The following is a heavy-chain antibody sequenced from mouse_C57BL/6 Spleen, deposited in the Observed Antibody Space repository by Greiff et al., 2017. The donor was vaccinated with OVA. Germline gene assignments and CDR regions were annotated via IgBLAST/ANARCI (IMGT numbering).Heavy chain of an antibody. Sequence: QVQLQQPGAELVKPGASVKLSCKASGYTFTSYWMQWVKQRPGQGLEWIGEIDTSDSYTNYNQKFQGKATLTVDKSSSTAYMQLSSLTSEDSAVYYCAGYYGRSCEGYCDVWGTGTTVTVSS. J-gene: IGHJ1*03. CDR1: GYTFTSYW. CDR3: AGYYGRSCEGYCDV. CDR2: IDTSDSYT. V-gene: IGHV1-50*01. D-gene: IGHD1-1*01.